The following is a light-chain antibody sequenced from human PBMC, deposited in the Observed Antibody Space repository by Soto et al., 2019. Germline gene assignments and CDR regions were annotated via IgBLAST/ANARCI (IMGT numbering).Light chain of an antibody. CDR3: CSFARGSTLV. CDR2: EGS. Sequence: QSALTQPASVSGSPGQSITISCTGTSSDVGSYNLVSWYQQHPGNAPKLLIYEGSKRPSGVSNRFLGSKSGNTASLTISGLQAEDEADYYCCSFARGSTLVFGGGTKLTVL. J-gene: IGLJ3*02. V-gene: IGLV2-23*01. CDR1: SSDVGSYNL.